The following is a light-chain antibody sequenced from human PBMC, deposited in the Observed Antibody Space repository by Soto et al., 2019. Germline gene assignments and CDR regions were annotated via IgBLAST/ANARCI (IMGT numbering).Light chain of an antibody. J-gene: IGKJ4*01. CDR1: ESIDFN. Sequence: ELVMTQSPATLSASPGERVTLSCRASESIDFNLAWYQQKPGQAPRLLIYGASNRATGIPARFSGSGSGTEFTLTISSLQSEDFALYYCQQYNNWLTFGGGTKVDIK. CDR3: QQYNNWLT. V-gene: IGKV3-15*01. CDR2: GAS.